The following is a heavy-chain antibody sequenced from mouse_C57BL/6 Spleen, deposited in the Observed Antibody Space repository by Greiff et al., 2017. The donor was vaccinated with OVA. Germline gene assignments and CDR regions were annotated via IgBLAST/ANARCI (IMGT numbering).Heavy chain of an antibody. Sequence: QVQLQQPGAELVRPGSSVKLSCKASGYTFTSYWMDWVKPRPGQGLEWIGNIYPSDSATHYNQKFKDKATLTVDKSSSTAYLQLSSLTSEDSAVYYCAMDYHYGSSYGYWGQGTTLTVSS. CDR1: GYTFTSYW. V-gene: IGHV1-61*01. CDR2: IYPSDSAT. CDR3: AMDYHYGSSYGY. J-gene: IGHJ2*01. D-gene: IGHD1-1*01.